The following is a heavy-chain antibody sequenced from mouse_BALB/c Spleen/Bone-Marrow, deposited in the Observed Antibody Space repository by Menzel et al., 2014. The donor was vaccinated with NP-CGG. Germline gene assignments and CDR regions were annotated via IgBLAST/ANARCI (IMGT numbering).Heavy chain of an antibody. J-gene: IGHJ4*01. Sequence: VKLMESGPGLVQPSQSLSITCTVSGFSLTSYGVHWVRQSPGKGLEWLGVIWSGGSTDYNAAFISRLGISKDNSKRQVFFKMNSLQANDTAIYYCARTYDYEGAMDYWGQGTSVTVSS. CDR3: ARTYDYEGAMDY. V-gene: IGHV2-2*02. CDR1: GFSLTSYG. D-gene: IGHD2-4*01. CDR2: IWSGGST.